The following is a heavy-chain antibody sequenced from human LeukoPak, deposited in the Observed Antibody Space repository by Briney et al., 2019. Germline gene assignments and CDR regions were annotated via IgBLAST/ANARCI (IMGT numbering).Heavy chain of an antibody. CDR3: ARDIQWLVPGY. J-gene: IGHJ4*02. V-gene: IGHV3-21*01. D-gene: IGHD6-19*01. CDR2: ISSSSSYI. CDR1: GFTFSSYS. Sequence: GGSLRLSCAASGFTFSSYSMNWVRQAPGKGLEGVLSISSSSSYIYYADSVKVRFAISRDNAKNSLYLQMNSLRDGDTAVYYCARDIQWLVPGYWGQGTLVTVSS.